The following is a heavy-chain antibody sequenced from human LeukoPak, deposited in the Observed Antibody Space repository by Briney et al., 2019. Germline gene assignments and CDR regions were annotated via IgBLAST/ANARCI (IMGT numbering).Heavy chain of an antibody. CDR1: GGSFSGYY. CDR2: INHSGST. D-gene: IGHD3-10*01. CDR3: ARGRGMVRGVIYFDY. V-gene: IGHV4-34*01. J-gene: IGHJ4*02. Sequence: PSETLSLTCAVYGGSFSGYYWSWIRQPPGKGLEWIGEINHSGSTNYNPSLKSRVTISVDTSKNQFSLKLSSVTAAGTAVYYCARGRGMVRGVIYFDYWGQGTLVTVSS.